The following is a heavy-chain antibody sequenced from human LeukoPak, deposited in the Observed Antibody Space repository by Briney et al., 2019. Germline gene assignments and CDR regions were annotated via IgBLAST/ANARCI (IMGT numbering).Heavy chain of an antibody. CDR2: ISPIFGTA. Sequence: SVKVSCKASGGTFSSYAISWVRQAPGQGLEWMGGISPIFGTANYAQKFQGRVTITTDESTSTAYMELSSLRSEDTAVYYCARVTYSSSWYDYFDYWGQGTLVTVSS. D-gene: IGHD6-13*01. CDR1: GGTFSSYA. V-gene: IGHV1-69*05. J-gene: IGHJ4*02. CDR3: ARVTYSSSWYDYFDY.